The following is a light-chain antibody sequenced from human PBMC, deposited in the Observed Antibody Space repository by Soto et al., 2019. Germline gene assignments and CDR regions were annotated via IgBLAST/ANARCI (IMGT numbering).Light chain of an antibody. Sequence: DIQMTQSPSSVSASVGDRVTITCRASQDISNYLNWYQQKPGKAPKLLIYDASNLETGVPSRFSGSGSGTDFTFTISSLQPEDIATYYCQQYDILPLTFGGGTKVDIK. CDR2: DAS. CDR3: QQYDILPLT. V-gene: IGKV1-33*01. J-gene: IGKJ4*01. CDR1: QDISNY.